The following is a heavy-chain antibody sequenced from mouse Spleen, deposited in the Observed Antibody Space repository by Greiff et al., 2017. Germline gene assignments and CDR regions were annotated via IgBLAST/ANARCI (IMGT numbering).Heavy chain of an antibody. CDR2: IYPRSGNT. V-gene: IGHV1-81*01. CDR1: GYTFTSYG. Sequence: QVHVKQSGAELARPGASVKLSCKASGYTFTSYGISWVKQRTGQGLEWIGEIYPRSGNTYYNEKFKGKATLTADKSSSTAYMELRSLTSEDSAVYFCARYHYGSSYDYFDYWGQGTTLTVSS. CDR3: ARYHYGSSYDYFDY. D-gene: IGHD1-1*01. J-gene: IGHJ2*01.